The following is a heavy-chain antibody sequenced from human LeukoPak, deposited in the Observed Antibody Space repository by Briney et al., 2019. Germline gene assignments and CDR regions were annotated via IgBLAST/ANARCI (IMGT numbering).Heavy chain of an antibody. V-gene: IGHV3-11*01. D-gene: IGHD4-23*01. CDR2: SSGSGSTI. CDR1: GFNFRDYY. Sequence: PGGSLRLSCAASGFNFRDYYMSWIRQAPGKGLEWVSHSSGSGSTIYYADSVKGRFTVSRDNNKNSVYLEMKDLRIEDTALYYCAKDMEDYGGNSFDSWGEGTLVTVSS. CDR3: AKDMEDYGGNSFDS. J-gene: IGHJ4*02.